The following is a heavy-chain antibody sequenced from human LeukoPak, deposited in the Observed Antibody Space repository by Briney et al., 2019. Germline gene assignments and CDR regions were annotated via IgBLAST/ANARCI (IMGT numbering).Heavy chain of an antibody. CDR1: GYTFTSYG. V-gene: IGHV1-18*01. J-gene: IGHJ4*02. Sequence: VKVSCKASGYTFTSYGISWVRQAPGQGLEWMGWISAYNGNTNYAQRLQGRVTMTTDTSTSTAYMELRSLRSDDTAVYYCARDRRIVGATGLFDYWGQGTLVTVSS. D-gene: IGHD1-26*01. CDR2: ISAYNGNT. CDR3: ARDRRIVGATGLFDY.